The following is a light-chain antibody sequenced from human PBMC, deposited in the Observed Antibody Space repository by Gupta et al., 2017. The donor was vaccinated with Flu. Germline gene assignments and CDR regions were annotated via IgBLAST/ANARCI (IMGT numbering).Light chain of an antibody. CDR3: RQGERWPWA. Sequence: DVVMTQSPLFLPVTLGKPASISCRSSQSRVYSDGNIYLHWFQERPGQSPRRLIYKGSHRESGVPERFSGSGSGTDFTLKISRVEAEDVGVYYCRQGERWPWAFGQGTKVEIK. J-gene: IGKJ1*01. CDR2: KGS. CDR1: QSRVYSDGNIY. V-gene: IGKV2-30*01.